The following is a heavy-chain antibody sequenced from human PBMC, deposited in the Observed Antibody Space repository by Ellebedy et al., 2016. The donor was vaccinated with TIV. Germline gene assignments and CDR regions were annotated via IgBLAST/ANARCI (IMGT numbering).Heavy chain of an antibody. Sequence: SETLSLTCTVSGASINSGRYYWGWIRQPPGKGLEWIGSLYYTGSTYYNPSLKSRVTISVDTSKNHFSLKLSSVTAADTAVYYCAREPPDMRKGRTNGPSNDDYWGQGTLVTVSS. CDR3: AREPPDMRKGRTNGPSNDDY. V-gene: IGHV4-39*07. CDR2: LYYTGST. D-gene: IGHD2-15*01. J-gene: IGHJ4*02. CDR1: GASINSGRYY.